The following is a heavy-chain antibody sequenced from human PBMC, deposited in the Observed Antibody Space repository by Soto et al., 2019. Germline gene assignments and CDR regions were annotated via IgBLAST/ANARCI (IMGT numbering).Heavy chain of an antibody. D-gene: IGHD2-21*01. CDR2: ISSSGSTI. CDR3: ARDNRAGLYCGGDCYPIDY. CDR1: GFTFSDYY. V-gene: IGHV3-11*01. J-gene: IGHJ4*02. Sequence: GGSLRLSCAASGFTFSDYYMSWIRQAPGKGLEWVSYISSSGSTIYYADSVKGRFTISRDNAKNSLYLQMNSLRAEDTAVYYCARDNRAGLYCGGDCYPIDYWGQGTLVTVSS.